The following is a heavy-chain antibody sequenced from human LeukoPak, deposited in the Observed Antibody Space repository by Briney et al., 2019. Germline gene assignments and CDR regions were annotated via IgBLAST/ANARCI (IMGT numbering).Heavy chain of an antibody. CDR1: GGTFSSYA. D-gene: IGHD1-1*01. V-gene: IGHV1-69*13. CDR3: ARVGLGNAFDI. J-gene: IGHJ3*02. CDR2: IIPIFGTA. Sequence: SVKVSCKASGGTFSSYAISWVRQAPGRGLEWMGGIIPIFGTANYAQKFQGRVTITADESTSAAYMELSSLRSEDTAVYYCARVGLGNAFDIWGQGTMVTVSS.